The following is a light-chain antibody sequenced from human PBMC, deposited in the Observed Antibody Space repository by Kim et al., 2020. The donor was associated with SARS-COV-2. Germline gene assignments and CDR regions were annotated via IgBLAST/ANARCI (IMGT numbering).Light chain of an antibody. CDR3: QTWGTGMV. CDR1: SGHRGYA. V-gene: IGLV4-69*01. CDR2: LNSDGSH. Sequence: GASVQLTCTLCSGHRGYANAWHQQQPEKGPRYLMKLNSDGSHSKGDGIPDRFSGSSSGAERYLTISSLQSEDEADYYCQTWGTGMVFGGGTQLTVL. J-gene: IGLJ2*01.